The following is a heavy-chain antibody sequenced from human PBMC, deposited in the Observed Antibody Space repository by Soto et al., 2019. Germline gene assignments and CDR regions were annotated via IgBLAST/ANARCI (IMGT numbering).Heavy chain of an antibody. CDR1: GGSISGGGYY. CDR3: ARGGVAAHIEVYWFDP. CDR2: IYYSGST. Sequence: QVQLQESGPGLVKPSQTLSLTCTVSGGSISGGGYYWSWIRQHPGTGLEWIGYIYYSGSTYYNPSLKSRVTISVDTSKNQFSLKLSSVTAADTAVYYCARGGVAAHIEVYWFDPWGQGTLVTVSS. J-gene: IGHJ5*02. V-gene: IGHV4-31*03. D-gene: IGHD2-21*01.